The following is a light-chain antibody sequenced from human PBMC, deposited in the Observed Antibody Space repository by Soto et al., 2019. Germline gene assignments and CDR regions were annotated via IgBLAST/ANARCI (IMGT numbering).Light chain of an antibody. J-gene: IGKJ1*01. CDR1: QSVSSY. Sequence: EIVLTQSPATLSLSPGERATLSCRASQSVSSYLAWYQQKPGQAPRLLIYDASSRATGFPARFSGSGSGTDFTLTIGSLEPEDFAVYYCQQRSEWPRTFGQGTKVDIK. V-gene: IGKV3-11*01. CDR3: QQRSEWPRT. CDR2: DAS.